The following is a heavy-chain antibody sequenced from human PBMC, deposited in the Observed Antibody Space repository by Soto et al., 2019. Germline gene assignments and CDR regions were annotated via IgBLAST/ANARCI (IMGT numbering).Heavy chain of an antibody. J-gene: IGHJ5*02. CDR1: GGTFSTYP. Sequence: ASVKXSSKASGGTFSTYPISWVRQAPGQGLEWLGWISAYNGHTNYAQKLQGRGTMTTDTSTSTAYMELRSLRSDATAVYYCARWDAGYDRSGYPDSWFDPWGQGSRVTVSS. D-gene: IGHD3-22*01. CDR3: ARWDAGYDRSGYPDSWFDP. CDR2: ISAYNGHT. V-gene: IGHV1-18*01.